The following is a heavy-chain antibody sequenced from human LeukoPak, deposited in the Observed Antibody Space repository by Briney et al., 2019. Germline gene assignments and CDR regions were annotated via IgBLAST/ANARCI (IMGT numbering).Heavy chain of an antibody. J-gene: IGHJ4*02. D-gene: IGHD6-19*01. Sequence: ASVKVSCKASGYTFTSYDINWVRQATGQGLEWMGWMNPNSGNTGYAQKFQGRVTMTRNTSISTAYMELSSLRSEDTAVYYCARSAAWAGRVDYWGQGTLVTVSS. CDR2: MNPNSGNT. V-gene: IGHV1-8*01. CDR3: ARSAAWAGRVDY. CDR1: GYTFTSYD.